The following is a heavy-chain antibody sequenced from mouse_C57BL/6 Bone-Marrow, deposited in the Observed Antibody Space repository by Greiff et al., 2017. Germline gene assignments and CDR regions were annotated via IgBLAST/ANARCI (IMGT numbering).Heavy chain of an antibody. V-gene: IGHV3-8*01. CDR1: GYSITSDY. CDR3: ARWDDGDPYWDFDV. CDR2: ISYSGNT. Sequence: EVKLQQSGPGLAKPSQTLSLTCSVTGYSITSDYWNWIRKFPGNKLEYMGYISYSGNTYYNPSLKCRISITRDTSKNQYYLQLNSVTTEDTATYYCARWDDGDPYWDFDVWGTGTTVTVSS. D-gene: IGHD2-13*01. J-gene: IGHJ1*03.